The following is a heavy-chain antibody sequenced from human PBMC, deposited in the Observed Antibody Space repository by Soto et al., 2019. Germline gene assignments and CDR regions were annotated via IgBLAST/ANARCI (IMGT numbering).Heavy chain of an antibody. CDR3: APRKYGSFNIGAFDI. CDR1: GLSFSTCG. Sequence: GGSQILSCSASGLSFSTCGMNWVRQAAGKGLEWVSYISKSGIDIYYADSVKGRFTISRDNANNSLYLQMNSLRAEDTAVYYCAPRKYGSFNIGAFDIWGQGTTVTVSS. D-gene: IGHD1-26*01. V-gene: IGHV3-48*03. J-gene: IGHJ3*02. CDR2: ISKSGIDI.